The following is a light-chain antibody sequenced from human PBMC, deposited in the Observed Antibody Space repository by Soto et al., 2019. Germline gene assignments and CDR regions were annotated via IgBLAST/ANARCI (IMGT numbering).Light chain of an antibody. CDR3: SSYASSSTLV. CDR1: SSDVGGYNY. J-gene: IGLJ1*01. V-gene: IGLV2-14*01. CDR2: EVS. Sequence: QSGLXLPASVSGSPGQTITISCTGTSSDVGGYNYVSWYQQHPGKAPKLMIYEVSNRPSGVSNRFSGSKSGNTASLTISGLQAEDEADYYCSSYASSSTLVFGTGTKVTVL.